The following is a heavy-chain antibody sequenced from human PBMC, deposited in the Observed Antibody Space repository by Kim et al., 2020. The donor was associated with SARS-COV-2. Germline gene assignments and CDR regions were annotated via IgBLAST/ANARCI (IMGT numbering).Heavy chain of an antibody. J-gene: IGHJ5*02. CDR3: AREWTLGTETYFDT. CDR2: ISYDGRNE. CDR1: GFIFSNYT. D-gene: IGHD1-1*01. Sequence: GGSLRLSCAASGFIFSNYTMHWVRQAPGRGLEWVALISYDGRNERYAGSVKGRFTISRDNSKNTLSLQMNSLRADDAAVYYCAREWTLGTETYFDTWGQGTLVIVSS. V-gene: IGHV3-33*01.